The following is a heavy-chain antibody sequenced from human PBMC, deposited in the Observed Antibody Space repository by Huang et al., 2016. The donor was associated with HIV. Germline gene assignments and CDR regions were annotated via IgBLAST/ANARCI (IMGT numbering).Heavy chain of an antibody. Sequence: QVQLVQSGSELKQPGASVKISCKALGYTFIDYGLNWVRQAPGQGLQWMGWINTNTGKPTYAQGFTGRFVFSLDTSVSTAFLEVSSLETDDTAVYYCARVSTDVWSGYSRGYFYYFYMNVWGGGTTVTVSS. J-gene: IGHJ6*03. V-gene: IGHV7-4-1*02. CDR2: INTNTGKP. CDR1: GYTFIDYG. D-gene: IGHD3-3*01. CDR3: ARVSTDVWSGYSRGYFYYFYMNV.